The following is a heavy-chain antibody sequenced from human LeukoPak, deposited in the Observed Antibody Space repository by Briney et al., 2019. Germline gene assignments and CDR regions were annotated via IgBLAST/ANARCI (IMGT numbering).Heavy chain of an antibody. Sequence: GSLRLSCAASGFTFSSYAMHWVRQAPGKGLEWVAVISFDGSDKYYADSVKGRFTISRDNSKNTLYLQMNSLRAEDTAVYYCARRWYFDLWGRGTLVTASS. J-gene: IGHJ2*01. CDR1: GFTFSSYA. D-gene: IGHD5-24*01. CDR3: ARRWYFDL. CDR2: ISFDGSDK. V-gene: IGHV3-30*04.